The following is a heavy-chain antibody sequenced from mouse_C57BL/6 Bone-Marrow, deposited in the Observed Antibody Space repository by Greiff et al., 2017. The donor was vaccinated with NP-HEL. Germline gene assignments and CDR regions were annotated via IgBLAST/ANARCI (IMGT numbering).Heavy chain of an antibody. CDR1: GYAFSSSW. CDR3: AREKRAYDYDGGYYFDY. D-gene: IGHD2-4*01. CDR2: IYPGDGDT. Sequence: VQLQQSGPELVKPGASVKISCKASGYAFSSSWMNWVKQRPGKGLEWIGRIYPGDGDTNYNGKFKGKATLTADKSSSTAYMQLSSLTSEDSAVYFCAREKRAYDYDGGYYFDYWGQGTTLTVSS. V-gene: IGHV1-82*01. J-gene: IGHJ2*01.